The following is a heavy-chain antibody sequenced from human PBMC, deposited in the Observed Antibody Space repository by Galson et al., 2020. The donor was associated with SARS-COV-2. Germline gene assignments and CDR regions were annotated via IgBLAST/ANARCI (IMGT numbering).Heavy chain of an antibody. Sequence: GGSLRLSCAASGFTFSSYSMNWVRQAPGKGLEWVSSISSSSSYIYYADSVKGRFTISRDNAKNSLYLQMNSLRAEDTAVYYCARVEEMATITYYFDYWGQGTLVTVSS. CDR1: GFTFSSYS. D-gene: IGHD5-12*01. CDR3: ARVEEMATITYYFDY. V-gene: IGHV3-21*01. J-gene: IGHJ4*02. CDR2: ISSSSSYI.